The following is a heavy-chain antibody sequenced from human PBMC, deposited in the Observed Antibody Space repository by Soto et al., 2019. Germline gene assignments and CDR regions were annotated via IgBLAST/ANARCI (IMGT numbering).Heavy chain of an antibody. CDR3: AIGGPVSGYQLLFRGRYFDY. V-gene: IGHV4-34*01. CDR1: GGSFSGYY. CDR2: INHSGST. Sequence: PSETLSLTCAVYGGSFSGYYWSWIRQPPGKGLEWIGEINHSGSTNYNPSLKSRVTISVYTSKNQFSLKLSSVTAADTAVYYCAIGGPVSGYQLLFRGRYFDYWGQGTLVTVSS. J-gene: IGHJ4*02. D-gene: IGHD2-2*01.